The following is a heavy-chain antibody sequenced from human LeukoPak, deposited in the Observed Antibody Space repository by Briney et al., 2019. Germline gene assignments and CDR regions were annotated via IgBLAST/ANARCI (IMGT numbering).Heavy chain of an antibody. CDR1: GFKFGDYA. CDR3: GTSFPPRF. J-gene: IGHJ4*01. V-gene: IGHV3-49*04. CDR2: IKDKAHRETT. Sequence: GGSLRLSCTASGFKFGDYAVTWVRQAPGKGLEWIGFIKDKAHRETTEYAASMKGRFTISRDDSNSVAHLQMNSLKTEDSAVYYCGTSFPPRFWGHGTLVTVSS. D-gene: IGHD2-2*01.